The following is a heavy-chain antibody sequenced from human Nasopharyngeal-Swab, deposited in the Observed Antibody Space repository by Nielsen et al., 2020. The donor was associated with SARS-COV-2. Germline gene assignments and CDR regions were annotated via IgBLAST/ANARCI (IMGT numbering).Heavy chain of an antibody. D-gene: IGHD3-10*01. V-gene: IGHV1-8*01. CDR3: ARGRYYYYGSGSYYGKFDP. J-gene: IGHJ5*02. Sequence: ASVKVSCKASGYTFTSYDINWVRQATGQGLEWMGWMNPNSGNTGYAQKFQGRVTMTRNTSISTAYMELSSLRSEDMAVYYCARGRYYYYGSGSYYGKFDPWGQGTLVTVSS. CDR1: GYTFTSYD. CDR2: MNPNSGNT.